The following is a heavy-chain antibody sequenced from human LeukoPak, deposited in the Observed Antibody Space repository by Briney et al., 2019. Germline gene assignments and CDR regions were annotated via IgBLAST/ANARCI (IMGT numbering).Heavy chain of an antibody. J-gene: IGHJ3*02. CDR3: ASSRGSYLNAAFDI. D-gene: IGHD1-26*01. CDR1: GFTVSSNY. V-gene: IGHV3-53*01. CDR2: IYSGGST. Sequence: PGGSLRLSCAASGFTVSSNYMSWVRQAPGKGLEWVSVIYSGGSTYYADSVKGRFTISRDNSKNTLYLQMNSLRAEDTAVYYCASSRGSYLNAAFDIWGQGPMATVSS.